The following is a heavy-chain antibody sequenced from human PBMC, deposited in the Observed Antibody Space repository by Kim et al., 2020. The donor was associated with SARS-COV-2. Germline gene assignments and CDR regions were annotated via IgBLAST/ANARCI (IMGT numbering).Heavy chain of an antibody. V-gene: IGHV4-61*01. D-gene: IGHD6-13*01. CDR3: ARGFRGSSWPADY. Sequence: SETLSLTCTVSGGSVSSGSYYWSWIRQPPGKGLEWIGYIYYSGSTNYNPSLKSRVTISVDTSKNQFSLKLSSVTAADTAVYYCARGFRGSSWPADYWGQGTLVTVSS. J-gene: IGHJ4*02. CDR1: GGSVSSGSYY. CDR2: IYYSGST.